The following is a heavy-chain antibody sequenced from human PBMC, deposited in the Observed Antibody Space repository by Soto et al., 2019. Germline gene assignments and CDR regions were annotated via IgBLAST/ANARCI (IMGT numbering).Heavy chain of an antibody. J-gene: IGHJ4*02. CDR3: AAEYGANSA. D-gene: IGHD4-17*01. CDR2: IIPILGIA. V-gene: IGHV1-69*02. Sequence: QVQLVQSGAEVKKPGSSVKVSCKASGGTFSSYTINWVRQAPGQGLEWVGRIIPILGIAKNAQKFQGRVTITAYKSTSTAYMELSSLRSEDTAVYYCAAEYGANSAWGQGTLVTVSS. CDR1: GGTFSSYT.